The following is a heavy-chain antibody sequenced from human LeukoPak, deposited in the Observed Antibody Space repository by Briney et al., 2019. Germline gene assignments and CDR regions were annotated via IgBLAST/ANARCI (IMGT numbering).Heavy chain of an antibody. V-gene: IGHV4-59*01. Sequence: PSETLSLTCTVSGGSISSYYWSWIRQPPGKGLECIGYVYYSGSTNYNPSLESRVTISVDTSKNQFSLKLSSVTAADTAVYYCAREYSSGWSGTGYWGQGTLVTVSS. J-gene: IGHJ4*02. CDR1: GGSISSYY. CDR2: VYYSGST. D-gene: IGHD6-19*01. CDR3: AREYSSGWSGTGY.